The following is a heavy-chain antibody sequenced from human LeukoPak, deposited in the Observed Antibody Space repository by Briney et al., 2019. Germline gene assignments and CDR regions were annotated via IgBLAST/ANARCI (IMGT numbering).Heavy chain of an antibody. V-gene: IGHV4-34*01. CDR3: ARADYWYGMDV. CDR2: INHSGST. J-gene: IGHJ6*02. CDR1: GGSISSYY. Sequence: SETLSLTCTVSGGSISSYYWGWIRQPPGKGLEWIGEINHSGSTNYNPSLKSRVTISVDTSKNQFSLKLSSVTAADTAVYYCARADYWYGMDVWGQGTTVTVSS.